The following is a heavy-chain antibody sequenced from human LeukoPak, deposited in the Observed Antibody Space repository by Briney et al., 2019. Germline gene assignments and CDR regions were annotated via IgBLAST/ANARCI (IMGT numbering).Heavy chain of an antibody. V-gene: IGHV3-74*01. J-gene: IGHJ4*02. CDR2: INSDGSST. CDR3: ARGARYYPVDY. CDR1: GFTLSNYW. D-gene: IGHD3-22*01. Sequence: GGSLRLSRAASGFTLSNYWMHWVRQAPGKGLVWVSRINSDGSSTSYADSVKGRLTISRDNAKNTLYLQMNSLRAEDTAVYYCARGARYYPVDYWGQGTLVTVSS.